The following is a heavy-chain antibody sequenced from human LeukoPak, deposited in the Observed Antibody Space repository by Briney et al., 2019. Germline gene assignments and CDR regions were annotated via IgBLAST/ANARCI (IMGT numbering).Heavy chain of an antibody. CDR3: VKDDSGSYYTYYFDY. J-gene: IGHJ4*02. CDR2: ISSNGGST. CDR1: GFTFSRYA. V-gene: IGHV3-64D*06. Sequence: PGGSLRLSCSASGFTFSRYAMHWVRQAPGEGLEYVSAISSNGGSTYYADSVKGRFTISRDNSKNTLYLQMSSLRTEDTAVYYCVKDDSGSYYTYYFDYWGQGTLVTVSS. D-gene: IGHD3-10*01.